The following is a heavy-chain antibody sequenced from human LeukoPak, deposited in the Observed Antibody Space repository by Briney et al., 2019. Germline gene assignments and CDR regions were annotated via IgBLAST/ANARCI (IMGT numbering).Heavy chain of an antibody. CDR2: IWSDGINE. V-gene: IGHV3-33*01. D-gene: IGHD5-18*01. CDR1: GFTFSNYG. Sequence: PGRSLRLSCAASGFTFSNYGMHWVRQAPGKGLEWVAVIWSDGINEYYADSVKGRFTISRDNSKNTLYLQMSSLRAEDTAVYYCARGLGGGHSYVDYWGQGTLVTVSS. CDR3: ARGLGGGHSYVDY. J-gene: IGHJ4*02.